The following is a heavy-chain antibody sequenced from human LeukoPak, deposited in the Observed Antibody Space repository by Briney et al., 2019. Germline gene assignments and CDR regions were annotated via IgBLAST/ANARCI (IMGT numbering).Heavy chain of an antibody. CDR1: GFTFSGSA. CDR2: IRSKANSYAT. J-gene: IGHJ4*02. CDR3: ARNVGATSFDY. V-gene: IGHV3-73*01. Sequence: GGSLRLSCAASGFTFSGSAMHWVRQASGKGLEWVGRIRSKANSYATAYAASVKGRFTISRDDSKNTAYLQMNSLKTEDTAVYYCARNVGATSFDYWGQGTLVTVSS. D-gene: IGHD1-26*01.